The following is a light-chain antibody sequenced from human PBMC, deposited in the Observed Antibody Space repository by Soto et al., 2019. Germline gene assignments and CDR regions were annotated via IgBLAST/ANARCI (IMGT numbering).Light chain of an antibody. CDR2: SAS. J-gene: IGKJ3*01. CDR3: QQRTNFLFT. V-gene: IGKV3-15*01. CDR1: QSVHEN. Sequence: EVVMTQSPAILSVSPGETATLSCRASQSVHENLAWYQQKPGQVPRLLIHSASTRATGLPARFSGSGSGTDFTLTISSLEPEDFAVYYCQQRTNFLFTFGPGTKVDIK.